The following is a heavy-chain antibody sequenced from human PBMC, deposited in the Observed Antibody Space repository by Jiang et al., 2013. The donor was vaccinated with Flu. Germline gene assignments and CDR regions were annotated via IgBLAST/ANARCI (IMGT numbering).Heavy chain of an antibody. CDR1: GFTFSSYG. Sequence: GVVQPGRSLRLSCAASGFTFSSYGMHWVRQAPGKGLEWVAVISYDGSNKYYADSVKGRFTISRDNSKNTLYLQMNSLRAEDTAVYYCAKTKPLWTTVNNYFDYWGQGTLVTVSS. V-gene: IGHV3-30*18. J-gene: IGHJ4*02. D-gene: IGHD4-17*01. CDR2: ISYDGSNK. CDR3: AKTKPLWTTVNNYFDY.